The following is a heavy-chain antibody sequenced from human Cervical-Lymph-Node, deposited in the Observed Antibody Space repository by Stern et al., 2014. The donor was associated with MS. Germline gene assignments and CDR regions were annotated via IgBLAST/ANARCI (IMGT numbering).Heavy chain of an antibody. V-gene: IGHV4-31*03. CDR3: AREMYSSSYYGLDV. Sequence: LQLQESGPGLVRPSETLSLTCTVSGDSMSSRSYYWTWIRQHPEKGLGWIGYIYYGGSTSYNPSLRGRVTISVDTSQNQFFLRLTSVTAADTAVYYCAREMYSSSYYGLDVWGQGATVTVSS. CDR2: IYYGGST. D-gene: IGHD6-6*01. CDR1: GDSMSSRSYY. J-gene: IGHJ6*02.